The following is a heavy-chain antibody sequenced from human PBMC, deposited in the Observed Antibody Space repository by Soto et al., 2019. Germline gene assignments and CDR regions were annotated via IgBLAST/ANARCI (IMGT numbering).Heavy chain of an antibody. CDR1: GFTFRTYW. D-gene: IGHD2-8*01. CDR2: IKQDGSEK. CDR3: ARDGLYCTYANCRGDAYDV. J-gene: IGHJ3*01. Sequence: EVQLVGSGGGLVQPGGSLRLSCVASGFTFRTYWMTWVRQAPGKGLEWVANIKQDGSEKYYVASVRGRFAISRDNAKDSLYLQMNSLRVEDTAVYYCARDGLYCTYANCRGDAYDVWDQGTMVTVSS. V-gene: IGHV3-7*04.